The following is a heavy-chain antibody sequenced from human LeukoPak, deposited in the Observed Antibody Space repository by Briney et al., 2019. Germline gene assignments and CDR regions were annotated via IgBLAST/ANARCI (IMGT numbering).Heavy chain of an antibody. D-gene: IGHD3-22*01. CDR1: GFTFSSYA. Sequence: GGSLRLSCAASGFTFSSYAMSWVRQAPGKGLEWVSAISGSGGSTYYADSVKGRFAISRDNSKNTLYLQMNSLRAEDTAVYYCAKDRMIVVVIAFDYWGQGTLVTVSS. V-gene: IGHV3-23*01. CDR3: AKDRMIVVVIAFDY. J-gene: IGHJ4*02. CDR2: ISGSGGST.